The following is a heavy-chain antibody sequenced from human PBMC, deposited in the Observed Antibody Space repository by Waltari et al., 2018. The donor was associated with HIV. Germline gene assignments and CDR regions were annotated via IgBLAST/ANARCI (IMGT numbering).Heavy chain of an antibody. D-gene: IGHD3-22*01. J-gene: IGHJ1*01. CDR2: IYHSGST. CDR3: ASSPYDSSGYYYVAEYFQH. CDR1: GYSISSGYY. Sequence: QVQLQESGPGLVKPSETLSLTCTVSGYSISSGYYWGWIRPPPGQGLEWIGSIYHSGSTYYNPSLKSRVTISVDTSKNQFSLKLSSVTAADTAVYYCASSPYDSSGYYYVAEYFQHWGQGTLVTVSS. V-gene: IGHV4-38-2*02.